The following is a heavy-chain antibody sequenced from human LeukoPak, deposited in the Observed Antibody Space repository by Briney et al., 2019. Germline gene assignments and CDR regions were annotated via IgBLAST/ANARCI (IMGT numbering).Heavy chain of an antibody. V-gene: IGHV1-2*02. Sequence: ASVKVSCKASGYTFIGHYIHWVRQAPGQGLEWMGWMNPDSGGTNYAQKFQDRVTMNRDTSITTAYMELSSLRYDDTAVYYCATNILVRDIINWFDPWGQGTLVTVSS. CDR2: MNPDSGGT. CDR3: ATNILVRDIINWFDP. D-gene: IGHD3-10*01. J-gene: IGHJ5*02. CDR1: GYTFIGHY.